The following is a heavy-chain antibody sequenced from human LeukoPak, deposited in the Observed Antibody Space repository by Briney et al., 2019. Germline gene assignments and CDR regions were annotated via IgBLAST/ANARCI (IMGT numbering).Heavy chain of an antibody. V-gene: IGHV4-59*08. CDR1: GGSISGYY. Sequence: SETLSLTCTVSGGSISGYYWSWIRQPPGKGLEWIGYIYYGGSTNYNPSLKSRVTISVETSNNQFSLKLSSVTAADTAVYYCARHRSSGWSSCDYWGQGTQVTVSS. D-gene: IGHD6-19*01. J-gene: IGHJ4*02. CDR2: IYYGGST. CDR3: ARHRSSGWSSCDY.